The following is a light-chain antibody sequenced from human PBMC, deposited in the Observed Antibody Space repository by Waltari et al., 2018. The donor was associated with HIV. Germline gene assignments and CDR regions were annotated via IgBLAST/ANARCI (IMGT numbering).Light chain of an antibody. Sequence: QSALTQPPSASGSPGQSVTISCSGTIGDVVGYNYVSWYQQYPGKAPKLMIYEATKRPSGVPYRFSGYKSDNTASLTVSGLQAEDEADYYCSAYAGSNNWVFGGGTKLTVL. CDR1: IGDVVGYNY. CDR2: EAT. CDR3: SAYAGSNNWV. J-gene: IGLJ3*02. V-gene: IGLV2-8*01.